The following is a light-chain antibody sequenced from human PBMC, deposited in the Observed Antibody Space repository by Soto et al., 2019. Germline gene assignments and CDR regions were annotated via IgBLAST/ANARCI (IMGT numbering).Light chain of an antibody. CDR3: AAWDDSLNGPYV. CDR1: SSNIGSNT. V-gene: IGLV1-44*01. J-gene: IGLJ1*01. Sequence: QSALTQPTSASGTPGQRVTISCSSSSSNIGSNTVNWYQPLPGTAPKLLIYSNNQRPSGVPDRFSGAKSGTSASLAISGLQSEDEADYYCAAWDDSLNGPYVFGTGTKVTVL. CDR2: SNN.